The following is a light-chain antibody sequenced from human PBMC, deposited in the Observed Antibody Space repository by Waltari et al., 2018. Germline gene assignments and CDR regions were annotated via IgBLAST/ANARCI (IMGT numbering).Light chain of an antibody. CDR3: QQAHNYPYT. CDR2: AAS. Sequence: DIQMTQSPYSVSASVGDTVTITCRASQDITTWLAWYQQKPGKAPRLLIYAASSLQSGVPSRFSGSGSGTDFTLTISSLQPEDSATYXCQQAHNYPYTFGQGTKVEIK. J-gene: IGKJ2*01. CDR1: QDITTW. V-gene: IGKV1-12*01.